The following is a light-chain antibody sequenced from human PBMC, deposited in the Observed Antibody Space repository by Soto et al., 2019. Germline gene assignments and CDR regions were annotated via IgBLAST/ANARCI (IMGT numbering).Light chain of an antibody. CDR2: EVF. V-gene: IGLV2-14*01. CDR3: SSYTTTNTLYV. CDR1: SSDVGGYNY. Sequence: QSALTQPASVSGSPGQSITIPCTGTSSDVGGYNYVSWYQHHPGKAPKLMIYEVFNRPSGVSSRFSGSKSGSTASLTISGLQAEDEADYYCSSYTTTNTLYVFGTGTKVTVL. J-gene: IGLJ1*01.